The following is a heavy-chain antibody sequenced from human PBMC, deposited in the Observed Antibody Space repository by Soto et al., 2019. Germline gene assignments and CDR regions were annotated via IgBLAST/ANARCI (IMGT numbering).Heavy chain of an antibody. Sequence: GGSLRLSCAASGFTFSSYWMSWVRQAPGKGLEWVANIKQDGSEKYYVDSVKGRFTISRDNAKNSLYLQMNSLRAEDTAVYYCARDHLSSGLYYYYYYGMDVWGQGTTVTVSS. V-gene: IGHV3-7*01. D-gene: IGHD2-21*02. CDR1: GFTFSSYW. CDR2: IKQDGSEK. J-gene: IGHJ6*02. CDR3: ARDHLSSGLYYYYYYGMDV.